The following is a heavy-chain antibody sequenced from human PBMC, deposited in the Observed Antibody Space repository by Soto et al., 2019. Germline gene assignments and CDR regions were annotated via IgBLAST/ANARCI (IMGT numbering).Heavy chain of an antibody. Sequence: GSLRLSCAASGFTISSYAMSWVRQAPGKGLEWVSAISGSGGSTYYADSVKGRFTISRDNSKNTLYLQMNSLRAEDTAVYYCAKDRAGYDFWSGYLWGQGTLVTVSS. CDR2: ISGSGGST. CDR1: GFTISSYA. CDR3: AKDRAGYDFWSGYL. J-gene: IGHJ4*02. V-gene: IGHV3-23*01. D-gene: IGHD3-3*01.